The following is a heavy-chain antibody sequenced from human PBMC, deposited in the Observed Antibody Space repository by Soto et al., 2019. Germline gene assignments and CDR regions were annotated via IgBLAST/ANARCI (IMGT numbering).Heavy chain of an antibody. D-gene: IGHD3-9*01. J-gene: IGHJ6*02. V-gene: IGHV4-31*01. CDR1: GGSISSGGYY. CDR2: IYYSGST. Sequence: QVQLQESGPGLVKPSQTLSLTCTVSGGSISSGGYYWSWIRQHPGKGLEWIGYIYYSGSTYYNPSLKRPVTRSVYTPKNQCSLKLRSVTAADTAVYYCPRDNRDYDIWTGYYTYYYGMDVWGQGTTVTVSS. CDR3: PRDNRDYDIWTGYYTYYYGMDV.